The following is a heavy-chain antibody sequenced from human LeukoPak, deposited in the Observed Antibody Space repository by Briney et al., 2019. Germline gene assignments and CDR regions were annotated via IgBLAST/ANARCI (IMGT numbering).Heavy chain of an antibody. CDR2: IYDSGST. D-gene: IGHD4-17*01. CDR3: ARSRLNYGTFDY. Sequence: PSETLSLTCTVSGASISSYYWSWIRQPPGKGLEWFGYIYDSGSTNYNPSLKSRVTISVDTSKNQFSLKLSSVTAADTAVYYCARSRLNYGTFDYWGQGTLVTVSS. J-gene: IGHJ4*02. CDR1: GASISSYY. V-gene: IGHV4-59*08.